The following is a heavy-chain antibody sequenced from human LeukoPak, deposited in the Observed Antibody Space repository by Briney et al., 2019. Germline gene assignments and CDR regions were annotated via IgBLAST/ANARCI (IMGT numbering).Heavy chain of an antibody. CDR3: ARVTRGDYRAVAGTRGAFDI. Sequence: GASVKVSCKASGYTFTSYGISWVRQAPGQGLEWMGWISAYNGNTNYAQKLQGRVTMTTDTSTSTAYMELRSLRSDDTAVYYCARVTRGDYRAVAGTRGAFDIWGQGTMVTVSS. J-gene: IGHJ3*02. CDR1: GYTFTSYG. D-gene: IGHD6-19*01. CDR2: ISAYNGNT. V-gene: IGHV1-18*01.